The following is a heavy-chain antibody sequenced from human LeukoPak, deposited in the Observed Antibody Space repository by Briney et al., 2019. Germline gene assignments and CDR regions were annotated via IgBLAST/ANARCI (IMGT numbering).Heavy chain of an antibody. V-gene: IGHV4-59*01. CDR1: GGSISSYY. D-gene: IGHD3-10*01. CDR3: ARERQRSYYGSGFDP. CDR2: IYCSGST. Sequence: PETLSLTCTVSGGSISSYYWSWIRQPPGKRLEGVGYIYCSGSTNYNPSLKSRVAISVDTSKNQFSLKLSSVTAADTAVYYCARERQRSYYGSGFDPWGQGTLVTVSS. J-gene: IGHJ5*02.